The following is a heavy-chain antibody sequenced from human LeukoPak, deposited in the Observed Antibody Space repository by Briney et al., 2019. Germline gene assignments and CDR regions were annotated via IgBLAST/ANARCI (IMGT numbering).Heavy chain of an antibody. J-gene: IGHJ4*02. CDR2: IYYSGST. CDR3: ASLPKGGYSSGWQLVDY. Sequence: SETLSLTCTVSGGSISSYYWSWIRQPPGKGLEWIGYIYYSGSTNYNPSLKSRVTISVDTSKNQFSLKLSSVTAADTAVYYCASLPKGGYSSGWQLVDYWGQGTLVTVSS. D-gene: IGHD6-19*01. V-gene: IGHV4-59*01. CDR1: GGSISSYY.